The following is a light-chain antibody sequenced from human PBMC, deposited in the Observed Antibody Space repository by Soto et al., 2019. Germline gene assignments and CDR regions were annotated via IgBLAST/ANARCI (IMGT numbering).Light chain of an antibody. J-gene: IGLJ1*01. CDR2: DVS. CDR1: SSDISGYNY. V-gene: IGLV2-14*01. Sequence: QSALTPPASVSGSPGQSITISCTGSSSDISGYNYVSWYQQHPGKAPKLMIYDVSNRPSGVSNRFSGSKSGNTASLTISGLQAEDEADYLCSSYTTSSTPLYVFGPGTKLTVL. CDR3: SSYTTSSTPLYV.